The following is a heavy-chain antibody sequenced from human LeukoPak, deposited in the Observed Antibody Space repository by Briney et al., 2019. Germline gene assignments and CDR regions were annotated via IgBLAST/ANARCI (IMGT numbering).Heavy chain of an antibody. J-gene: IGHJ5*02. Sequence: PSETLSLTCTVSGGSISAYNWGWIRQSPGKGLEYIGYVFHTGSTNRNPSLESRLTISVDTSKRQFSLKLTSVTAADTAVYYCARLGWGSNCVDLWGQGTLVTVST. CDR1: GGSISAYN. CDR3: ARLGWGSNCVDL. D-gene: IGHD3-16*01. V-gene: IGHV4-59*01. CDR2: VFHTGST.